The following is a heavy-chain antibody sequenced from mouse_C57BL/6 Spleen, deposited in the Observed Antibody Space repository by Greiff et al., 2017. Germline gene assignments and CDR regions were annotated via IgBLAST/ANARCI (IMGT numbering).Heavy chain of an antibody. Sequence: QVHVKQSGPELVKPGASVKISCKASGYAFSSSWMNWVKQRPGKGLEWIGRIYPGDGDTNYNGKFKGKATLTADKSSSTAYMQLSSLTSEDSAVYFCARRSNYFDYWGQGTTLTVSS. D-gene: IGHD5-1*01. CDR1: GYAFSSSW. V-gene: IGHV1-82*01. CDR3: ARRSNYFDY. J-gene: IGHJ2*01. CDR2: IYPGDGDT.